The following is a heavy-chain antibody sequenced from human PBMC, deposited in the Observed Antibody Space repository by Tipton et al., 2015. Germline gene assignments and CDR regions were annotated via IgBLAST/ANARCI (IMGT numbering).Heavy chain of an antibody. Sequence: SLRLSCAASGFTFDDYAMHWVRQAPGKGLEWVSGISWNSGRIDYADSVKGRFTISRDNAKNCLYLQMNNLRAEDTAVYYCARDLRTIFGVAGGFFDCWGQGTLVTVSS. CDR1: GFTFDDYA. D-gene: IGHD3-3*01. CDR2: ISWNSGRI. V-gene: IGHV3-9*01. J-gene: IGHJ4*02. CDR3: ARDLRTIFGVAGGFFDC.